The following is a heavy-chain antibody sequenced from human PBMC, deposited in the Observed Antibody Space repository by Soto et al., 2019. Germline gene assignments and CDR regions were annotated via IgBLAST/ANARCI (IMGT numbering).Heavy chain of an antibody. CDR2: ISPYNGNT. Sequence: QVQLVQSGVEVQKPGASVKVSCKASGYTFSSYVINWLRQAPGQGLEWMGWISPYNGNTNYGQNLQGRVTMTTDTSTSIVDMELRSLRSDDTAVYYCAGEGGVCGSFRYFDYWGQGTLVTVSP. CDR1: GYTFSSYV. J-gene: IGHJ4*02. V-gene: IGHV1-18*04. D-gene: IGHD3-16*02. CDR3: AGEGGVCGSFRYFDY.